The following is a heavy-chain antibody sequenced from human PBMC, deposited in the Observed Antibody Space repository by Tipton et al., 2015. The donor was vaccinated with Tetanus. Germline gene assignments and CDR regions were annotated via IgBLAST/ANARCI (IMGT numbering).Heavy chain of an antibody. CDR3: ARGFSQSLFDY. V-gene: IGHV3-33*01. CDR2: IWYDGSNK. Sequence: SLRLSCAAPGFTFSSYGMHWVRQAPGKGLEWVAVIWYDGSNKYYADSVKGRFTISRDNSKNTLYLQMNSLRAEDTAVYYCARGFSQSLFDYWGQGTLVTVSS. CDR1: GFTFSSYG. J-gene: IGHJ4*02.